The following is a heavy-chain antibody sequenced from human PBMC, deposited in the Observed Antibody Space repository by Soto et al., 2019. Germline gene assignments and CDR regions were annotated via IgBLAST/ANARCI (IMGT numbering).Heavy chain of an antibody. Sequence: PSETLSLTCTVSGGSISSGGYYWNWIRQHPGKGLEWIGYIYYSGTTYYNPSLKSRVTISVDTSKNQFSLRLSSVTAADTTVYYCARHLTYCSAGSCYSDFPYYGMDVWGQGTTVTVSS. CDR2: IYYSGTT. V-gene: IGHV4-39*01. CDR3: ARHLTYCSAGSCYSDFPYYGMDV. CDR1: GGSISSGGYY. D-gene: IGHD2-15*01. J-gene: IGHJ6*02.